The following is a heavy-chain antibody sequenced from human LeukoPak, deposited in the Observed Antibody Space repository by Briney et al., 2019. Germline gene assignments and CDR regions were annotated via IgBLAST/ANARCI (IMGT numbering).Heavy chain of an antibody. V-gene: IGHV3-53*01. D-gene: IGHD3-10*01. CDR3: ARDRVEYYGSGSYDY. CDR2: IYSGGST. CDR1: GFTVSSNY. J-gene: IGHJ4*02. Sequence: GGSLRLSCAASGFTVSSNYMSWVRQAPGKGLEWVSVIYSGGSTYYSDSVKGRFTIFRDNSKNTLYLQMNSLRAEDTAVYYCARDRVEYYGSGSYDYWGQGTLVTVSS.